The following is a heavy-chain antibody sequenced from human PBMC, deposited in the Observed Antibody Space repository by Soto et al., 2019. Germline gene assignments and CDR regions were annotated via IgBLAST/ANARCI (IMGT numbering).Heavy chain of an antibody. J-gene: IGHJ5*02. CDR1: GGSITSSSYY. Sequence: QLHLRESGPGLVKPSETLSLTCTVSGGSITSSSYYWGWIRQPPGKELEWIGSIYYSGSTYYNPSLKSRVTISVDTSKNQFSLKLSSVTAADTAVYYCATQEVGGSYVYTFDPWGQGTLVTVSS. CDR3: ATQEVGGSYVYTFDP. D-gene: IGHD1-26*01. V-gene: IGHV4-39*01. CDR2: IYYSGST.